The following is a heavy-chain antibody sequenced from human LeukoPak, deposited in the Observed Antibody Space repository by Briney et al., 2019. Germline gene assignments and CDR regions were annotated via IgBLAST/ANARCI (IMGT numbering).Heavy chain of an antibody. D-gene: IGHD6-13*01. Sequence: SVKVSCKASGGTFSSYAISWVRQAPGQGLEWMGGIIPIFGTANYAQKFQGRVTITAGESTSTAYMELSSLRSEDTAVYYCALEGRIAAAGTDYWGQGTLVTVSS. V-gene: IGHV1-69*01. J-gene: IGHJ4*02. CDR3: ALEGRIAAAGTDY. CDR2: IIPIFGTA. CDR1: GGTFSSYA.